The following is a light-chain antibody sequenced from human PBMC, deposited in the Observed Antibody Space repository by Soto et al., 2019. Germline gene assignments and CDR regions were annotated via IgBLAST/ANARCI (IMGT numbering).Light chain of an antibody. CDR2: DVT. Sequence: QSALTQPASVSGSPGQSITISCTGTSSDVGGYDHVSWYHQHPGKAPKLIIYDVTVRPSGISRRFSGSKSDNTASLAVSGLQPEDEADYYCSSYTNKDTLLFGGGTKLTVL. V-gene: IGLV2-14*03. J-gene: IGLJ3*02. CDR3: SSYTNKDTLL. CDR1: SSDVGGYDH.